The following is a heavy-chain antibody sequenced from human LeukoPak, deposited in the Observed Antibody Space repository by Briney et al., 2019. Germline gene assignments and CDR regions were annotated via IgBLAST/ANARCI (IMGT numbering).Heavy chain of an antibody. Sequence: PGGSLRLSCAASGFSFTNYAMSWVRRAPARGPEWLPSMKGGGETFYADSVKGRFTLSRDDSRNTVYLQLNNLRVEDTAIYYCARASWISTADAVWRGQGTQVTVSS. J-gene: IGHJ4*02. V-gene: IGHV3-23*01. CDR3: ARASWISTADAVW. CDR2: MKGGGET. D-gene: IGHD1-1*01. CDR1: GFSFTNYA.